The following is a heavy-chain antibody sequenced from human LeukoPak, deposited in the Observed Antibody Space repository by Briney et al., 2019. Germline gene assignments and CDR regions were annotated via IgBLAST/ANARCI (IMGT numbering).Heavy chain of an antibody. CDR2: IYHSGST. V-gene: IGHV4-30-2*01. Sequence: TLSLTCAVSGGSISSGGYSWSWIRQPPGKGLEWIGYIYHSGSTYYNPSLKSRVTISVDRSKNQFSPKLSSVTAADTAVYYCARDRRGAFDIWGQGTMVTVSS. D-gene: IGHD3-10*01. CDR1: GGSISSGGYS. J-gene: IGHJ3*02. CDR3: ARDRRGAFDI.